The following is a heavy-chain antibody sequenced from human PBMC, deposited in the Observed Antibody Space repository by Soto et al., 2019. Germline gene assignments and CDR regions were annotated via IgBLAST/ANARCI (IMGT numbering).Heavy chain of an antibody. CDR2: INAGNGNT. Sequence: ASVKVSCKASGYTFTSYAMHWVRQAPGQRLEWMGWINAGNGNTKYSQKFQGRVTITRDTSTSTAYMELSSLRSEDTAVYYCAREKTLRLVLSLGYWGQGTLVTVSS. CDR3: AREKTLRLVLSLGY. CDR1: GYTFTSYA. V-gene: IGHV1-3*01. J-gene: IGHJ4*02. D-gene: IGHD6-19*01.